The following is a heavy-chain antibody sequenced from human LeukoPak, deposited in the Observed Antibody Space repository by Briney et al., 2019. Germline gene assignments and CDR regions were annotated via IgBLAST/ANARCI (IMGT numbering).Heavy chain of an antibody. Sequence: HTGGSLRLSCLASGFTVSSTYMSWVRQAPGKGLEWVSVTYSGGSTYYADSVKGRCTISRDNAKNSLYLEMNSLRAEDTAVYYCARTYYDFWSGYYSYEGNPFDYWGQGTLVTVSS. J-gene: IGHJ4*02. D-gene: IGHD3-3*01. V-gene: IGHV3-66*01. CDR1: GFTVSSTY. CDR3: ARTYYDFWSGYYSYEGNPFDY. CDR2: TYSGGST.